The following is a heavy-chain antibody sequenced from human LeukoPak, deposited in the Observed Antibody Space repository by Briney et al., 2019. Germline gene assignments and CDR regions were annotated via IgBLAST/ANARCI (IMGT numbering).Heavy chain of an antibody. J-gene: IGHJ4*02. CDR2: IYPGDSDT. D-gene: IGHD5-24*01. CDR1: GYSFTIYW. Sequence: GESLKISCKSSGYSFTIYWIGWVRQMPGKGLEWMGIIYPGDSDTRYSPSFQGQVTISADRSTSTAYLQWSSLRASDTAMYYCARASRDGYNQNFDHWGQGTLVTVSS. CDR3: ARASRDGYNQNFDH. V-gene: IGHV5-51*01.